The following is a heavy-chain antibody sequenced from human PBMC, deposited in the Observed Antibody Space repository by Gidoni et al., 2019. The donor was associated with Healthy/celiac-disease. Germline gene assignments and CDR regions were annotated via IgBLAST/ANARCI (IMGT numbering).Heavy chain of an antibody. CDR2: LRISSSYI. CDR1: GFNFISIS. V-gene: IGHV3-21*01. D-gene: IGHD2-15*01. J-gene: IGHJ3*02. Sequence: EVQLVESVGGLVKPGGSLRLSWSASGFNFISISMYWVRQAPGKGLEWVSSLRISSSYIYYAELCKGRFIIARDNAKNSLYLQMNSMRVEDTAVYYCERDLGYCSGGSCQDAFDIWGQGTMVTVSA. CDR3: ERDLGYCSGGSCQDAFDI.